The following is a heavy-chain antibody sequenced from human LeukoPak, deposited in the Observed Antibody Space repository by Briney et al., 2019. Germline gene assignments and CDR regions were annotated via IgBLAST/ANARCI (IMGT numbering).Heavy chain of an antibody. Sequence: GGSLRLSCTASGFTFGDYAMSWVRQAPGKGREWVGFIRSKAYGGTTEYAASVKGRFTISRDDSKSIAYLQMNSLKTEDTAVYYCTRGYYYDSSGYLFYWGQGTLGTVSS. CDR2: IRSKAYGGTT. CDR3: TRGYYYDSSGYLFY. D-gene: IGHD3-22*01. J-gene: IGHJ4*02. CDR1: GFTFGDYA. V-gene: IGHV3-49*04.